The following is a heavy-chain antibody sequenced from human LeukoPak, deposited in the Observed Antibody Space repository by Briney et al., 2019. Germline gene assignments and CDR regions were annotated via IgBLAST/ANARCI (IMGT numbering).Heavy chain of an antibody. Sequence: GGSLRLSCTASGITFRNSAINWVRQAPGKGLEWVGFITSNSNGATAEYATSVKGRFSISRDDSTSIAYLQMNSLKSEDTGVYYCSFATSGWKATLDYWGRGSPLTVSS. CDR2: ITSNSNGATA. V-gene: IGHV3-49*04. CDR3: SFATSGWKATLDY. D-gene: IGHD6-19*01. J-gene: IGHJ4*02. CDR1: GITFRNSA.